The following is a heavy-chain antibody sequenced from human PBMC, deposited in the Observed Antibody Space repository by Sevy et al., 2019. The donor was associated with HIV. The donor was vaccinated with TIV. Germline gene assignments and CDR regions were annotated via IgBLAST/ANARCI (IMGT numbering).Heavy chain of an antibody. J-gene: IGHJ3*02. CDR1: GFTFGTHA. CDR3: AKGVYDFWSVGSDIFDI. Sequence: GGCLRLSCATSGFTFGTHAMSWVRQAPGKGLEWVSGISGSGGSTYYADSVKGRFTISIDKSKKTLYLQVNSLRAEDTDVYYCAKGVYDFWSVGSDIFDIWGQGTMVTVSS. V-gene: IGHV3-23*01. CDR2: ISGSGGST. D-gene: IGHD3-3*01.